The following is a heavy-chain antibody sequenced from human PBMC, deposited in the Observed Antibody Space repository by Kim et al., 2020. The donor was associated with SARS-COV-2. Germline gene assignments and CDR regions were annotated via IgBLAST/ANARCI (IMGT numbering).Heavy chain of an antibody. Sequence: VTTYYADSVKGRFTSARDNYKNTLYLQMNSLRAEDTAVYYCSKGGSYIDYWGQGTLVTVSS. J-gene: IGHJ4*02. D-gene: IGHD3-16*01. CDR2: VTT. V-gene: IGHV3-23*01. CDR3: SKGGSYIDY.